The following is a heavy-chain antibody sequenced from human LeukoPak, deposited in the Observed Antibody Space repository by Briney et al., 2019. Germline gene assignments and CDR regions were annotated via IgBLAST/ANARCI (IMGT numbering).Heavy chain of an antibody. V-gene: IGHV4-34*01. CDR3: ARARQYYYGSGSSYFDY. Sequence: PSETLSLTCAVYGGSFSGYYWSWLRQPPGKGLEWIGEINHSGSTNYNPSLKSRVTISVDTSKNQFSLKLSSVTAADTAVYYCARARQYYYGSGSSYFDYWGQGTLVTVSS. CDR2: INHSGST. J-gene: IGHJ4*02. CDR1: GGSFSGYY. D-gene: IGHD3-10*01.